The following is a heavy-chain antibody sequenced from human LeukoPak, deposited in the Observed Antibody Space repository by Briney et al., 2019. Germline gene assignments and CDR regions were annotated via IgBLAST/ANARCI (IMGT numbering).Heavy chain of an antibody. Sequence: ASVKVSCKASGYTFTSYYMHWVRQAPGQGLEWMGIINPSGGSTSYAQKFQGRVTMTRNTSISTAYMGLSSLRSEDTAVYYCARGYCSGGSCYPMDVWGQGTTVTVSS. V-gene: IGHV1-46*01. CDR2: INPSGGST. CDR1: GYTFTSYY. J-gene: IGHJ6*02. CDR3: ARGYCSGGSCYPMDV. D-gene: IGHD2-15*01.